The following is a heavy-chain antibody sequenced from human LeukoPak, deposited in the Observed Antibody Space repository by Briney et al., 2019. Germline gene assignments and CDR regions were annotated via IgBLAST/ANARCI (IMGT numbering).Heavy chain of an antibody. CDR2: IYTSGST. J-gene: IGHJ3*02. V-gene: IGHV4-4*07. CDR3: ASKMAARPYDAFDI. CDR1: GGSISSYY. Sequence: PSETLSLTCTVSGGSISSYYWSWIRQPAGKGLEWIGRIYTSGSTNYNPSLKRRVTMSLDTSKNQFSLKLSSVTAADTAVYYCASKMAARPYDAFDIWGQGTMVTVSS. D-gene: IGHD6-6*01.